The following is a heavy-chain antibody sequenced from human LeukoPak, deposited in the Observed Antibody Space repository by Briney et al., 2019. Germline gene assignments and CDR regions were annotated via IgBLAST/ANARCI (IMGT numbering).Heavy chain of an antibody. J-gene: IGHJ4*02. CDR2: ISYDGSNK. Sequence: PGGSLRLSCAASGFTFSSYAMHWVRQAPGKGLEWVAVISYDGSNKYYADSVKGRFTISRDNSKNTLYLQMNSLRAEDTAVYYCARDFLAAAGFSLGLWGQGTMVTVYS. V-gene: IGHV3-30*01. D-gene: IGHD6-13*01. CDR3: ARDFLAAAGFSLGL. CDR1: GFTFSSYA.